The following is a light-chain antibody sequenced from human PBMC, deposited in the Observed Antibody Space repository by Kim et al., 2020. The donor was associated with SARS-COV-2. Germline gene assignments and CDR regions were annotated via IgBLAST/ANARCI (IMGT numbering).Light chain of an antibody. Sequence: DIQMTQSPSSLSASVGDRVTITCRASRNINFYLNWYQQKPGKAPNLLIYGASSLENGVPLSFSGSGSGTDFTLTINSLQPEDFATYYCQQTYSTPITFGQGTRLEIK. CDR3: QQTYSTPIT. V-gene: IGKV1-39*01. CDR1: RNINFY. J-gene: IGKJ5*01. CDR2: GAS.